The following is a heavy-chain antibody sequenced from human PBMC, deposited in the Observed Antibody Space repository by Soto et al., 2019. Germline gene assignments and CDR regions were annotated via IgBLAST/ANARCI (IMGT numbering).Heavy chain of an antibody. V-gene: IGHV1-8*01. CDR2: MNPNSGNT. CDR3: ARVKRGYDILTGPHAFDI. Sequence: ASVKVSCKASGYTFTSYDINWVRQATGQGLEWMGWMNPNSGNTGYAQKFQGRVTMTRNTSISTAYMELSSLRSEDTAVYYCARVKRGYDILTGPHAFDIWGQGTMVTVSS. CDR1: GYTFTSYD. D-gene: IGHD3-9*01. J-gene: IGHJ3*02.